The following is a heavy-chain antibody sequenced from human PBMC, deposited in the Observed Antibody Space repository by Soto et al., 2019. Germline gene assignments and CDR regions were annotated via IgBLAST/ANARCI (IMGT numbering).Heavy chain of an antibody. CDR2: IISSISTI. V-gene: IGHV3-48*01. J-gene: IGHJ4*02. CDR3: ARDAGHAFDY. Sequence: EVQLVESGGGLVQPGGSLRLSCAASGFTFSSYSMNWVRQAPGKGLEWISYIISSISTISYADSVKGRFTISRDNAKNSVYLQRNSLRAEDTAVYYCARDAGHAFDYWGQGTLVTVSS. CDR1: GFTFSSYS.